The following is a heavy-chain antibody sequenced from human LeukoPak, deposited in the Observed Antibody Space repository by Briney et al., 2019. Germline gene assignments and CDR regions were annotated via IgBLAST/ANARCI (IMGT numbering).Heavy chain of an antibody. V-gene: IGHV1-18*01. CDR2: ISAYNGNT. CDR1: GYTFTSYG. J-gene: IGHJ4*02. CDR3: ARDARHSSGWYEGSYFDY. D-gene: IGHD6-19*01. Sequence: GASVKVSCKASGYTFTSYGINWVRQAPGQGLEWMGWISAYNGNTNYAQKLQGRVTMTTDTSTSTAYMELRSLRSDDTAVYYCARDARHSSGWYEGSYFDYWGQGTLVTVSS.